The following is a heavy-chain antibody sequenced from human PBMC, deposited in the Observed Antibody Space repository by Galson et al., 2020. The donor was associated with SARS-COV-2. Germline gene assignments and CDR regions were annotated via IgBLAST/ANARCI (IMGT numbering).Heavy chain of an antibody. D-gene: IGHD4-17*01. CDR3: PRGRVVDDHGDYEPYYYYCGMEV. J-gene: IGHJ6*02. CDR1: GYTFTSDG. Sequence: ASVKVSCKASGYTFTSDGISWVRQSPGQALEWTGWISAYNGHTNYVQKHHTRVTITTDTSTSTAYMELRSLRSDDTAAYYSPRGRVVDDHGDYEPYYYYCGMEVWGQGTPVPVSS. CDR2: ISAYNGHT. V-gene: IGHV1-18*01.